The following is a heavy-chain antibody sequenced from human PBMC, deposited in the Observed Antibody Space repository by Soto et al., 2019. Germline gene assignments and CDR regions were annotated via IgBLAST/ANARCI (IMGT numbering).Heavy chain of an antibody. CDR2: ISSTGDLI. J-gene: IGHJ4*02. Sequence: TGGSLRLSCTASGFSVSDYSVNWVRQAPGKGLEWISYISSTGDLILYADSVKGRFTIARDIARNSLYLQMDSLRDEDSAVYYCATWAIAVGGEGFWGQGTLVTVSS. V-gene: IGHV3-48*02. CDR3: ATWAIAVGGEGF. CDR1: GFSVSDYS. D-gene: IGHD2-21*01.